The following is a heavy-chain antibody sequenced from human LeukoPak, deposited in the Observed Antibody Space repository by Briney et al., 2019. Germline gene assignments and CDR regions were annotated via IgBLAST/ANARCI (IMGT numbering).Heavy chain of an antibody. CDR1: GFNFRGYN. CDR2: MSTSSTYI. V-gene: IGHV3-21*06. CDR3: VRDFAFGFCNTTTCRYPFDS. J-gene: IGHJ4*02. Sequence: PGGSLRLSCAASGFNFRGYNMNWVRQAPGKGLEWVSSMSTSSTYIYYADSIKGRFTISRDDVRSLLYLQMDSLRAEDTAVYYCVRDFAFGFCNTTTCRYPFDSWGQGTLVTVSS. D-gene: IGHD3-16*01.